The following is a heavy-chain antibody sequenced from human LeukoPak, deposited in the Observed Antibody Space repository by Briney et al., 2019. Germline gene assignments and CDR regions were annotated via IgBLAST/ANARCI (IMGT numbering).Heavy chain of an antibody. Sequence: PGGSLRLSCAASGFTFSTNAMSWVRQAPGKGLEWVSGITGSDIRTYNADSVKGRFTISRHNSKNTLYLQVNSLRAEDTAVYYCAKHSSGWYEYYFDYWGQGTLVTVSS. D-gene: IGHD6-19*01. CDR3: AKHSSGWYEYYFDY. CDR2: ITGSDIRT. J-gene: IGHJ4*02. CDR1: GFTFSTNA. V-gene: IGHV3-23*01.